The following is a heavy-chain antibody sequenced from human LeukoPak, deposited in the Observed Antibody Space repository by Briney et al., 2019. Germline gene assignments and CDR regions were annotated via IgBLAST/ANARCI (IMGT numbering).Heavy chain of an antibody. CDR1: GFTFSNYS. CDR2: IRYDGSNK. D-gene: IGHD2-2*02. Sequence: GGSLRLSCAASGFTFSNYSMNWVRQAPGKGLEWVAFIRYDGSNKYCADSVKGRFTISRDNSKNTMYLQMNSLRAEDTAVYYCAKGVRGYCSSTSCYKGLVDYWGQGTLVTVSS. CDR3: AKGVRGYCSSTSCYKGLVDY. J-gene: IGHJ4*02. V-gene: IGHV3-30*02.